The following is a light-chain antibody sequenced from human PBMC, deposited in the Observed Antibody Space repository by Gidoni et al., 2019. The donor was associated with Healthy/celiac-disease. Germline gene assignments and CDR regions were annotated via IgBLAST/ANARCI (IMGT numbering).Light chain of an antibody. V-gene: IGKV3-11*01. J-gene: IGKJ4*01. Sequence: EIVLTQSPATLSLSPGERATLSCRASQRVSSYLAWYQQKPGQAPRLLIYDASNRATGIPARFSGSGSGTDFTLTISSLEPEDFAVYYCQQRSNWPPNLTFXGXTKVEIK. CDR1: QRVSSY. CDR2: DAS. CDR3: QQRSNWPPNLT.